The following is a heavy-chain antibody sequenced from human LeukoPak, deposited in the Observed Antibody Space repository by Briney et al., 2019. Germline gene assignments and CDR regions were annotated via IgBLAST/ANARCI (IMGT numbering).Heavy chain of an antibody. CDR2: IYHSGST. CDR3: ARGYCSGGTCPSFDY. CDR1: GGSISSGGYS. V-gene: IGHV4-30-2*01. D-gene: IGHD2-15*01. J-gene: IGHJ4*02. Sequence: SETLSLTCAVSGGSISSGGYSWSWIRQPPGKGLEWIGYIYHSGSTYYNPSLKSRVTISVDKSKNQFSLELNSVTAADTAVYYCARGYCSGGTCPSFDYWGQGTLVTVSS.